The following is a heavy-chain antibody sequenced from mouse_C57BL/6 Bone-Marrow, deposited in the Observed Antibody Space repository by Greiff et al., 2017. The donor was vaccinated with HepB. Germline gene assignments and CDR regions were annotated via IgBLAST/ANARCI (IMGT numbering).Heavy chain of an antibody. J-gene: IGHJ2*01. V-gene: IGHV3-6*01. CDR1: GYSITSGYY. CDR3: ARGSRYFDY. CDR2: ISYDGSN. Sequence: EVQLQESGPGLVKPSQSLSLTCSVTGYSITSGYYWNWIRQFPGNKLEWMGYISYDGSNNYNPSLKNRISITRDTSKNQFFLKLKSVTTEDTATYYCARGSRYFDYWGQGTTLTVSS.